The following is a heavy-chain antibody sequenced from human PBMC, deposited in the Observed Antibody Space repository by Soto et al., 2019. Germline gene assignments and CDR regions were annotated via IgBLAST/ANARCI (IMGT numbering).Heavy chain of an antibody. CDR3: ARDDIPGRAVAIYGMDV. CDR2: IWYDGSNE. CDR1: GFTFSNYG. D-gene: IGHD6-19*01. V-gene: IGHV3-33*01. J-gene: IGHJ6*02. Sequence: GGSQRLSCAASGFTFSNYGMHWVRQAPGKGLEWVAVIWYDGSNEYYADSVKGRFTISRDNSKNTLYLQMNSLRAEDTAVYYCARDDIPGRAVAIYGMDVWGQGTTVTVSS.